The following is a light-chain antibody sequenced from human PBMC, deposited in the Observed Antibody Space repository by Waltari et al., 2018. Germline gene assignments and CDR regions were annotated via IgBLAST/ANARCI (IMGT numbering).Light chain of an antibody. V-gene: IGKV1-5*03. CDR1: QNINSC. Sequence: DIQMTQSPSTLSAFVGDRVTITCRASQNINSCLACYQLTPGNAPEFLIYKASSLGSGVTSRVSGSGTETEFTLTISSLQPDEFGTYYCQQDNSYPRTFGQGTKVEIK. CDR3: QQDNSYPRT. CDR2: KAS. J-gene: IGKJ1*01.